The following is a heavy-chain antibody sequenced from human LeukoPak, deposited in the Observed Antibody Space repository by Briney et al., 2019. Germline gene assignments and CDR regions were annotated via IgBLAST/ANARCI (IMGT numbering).Heavy chain of an antibody. CDR2: IYYSGSI. CDR3: ARGAPSSGCDY. V-gene: IGHV4-59*01. Sequence: PSETLSLTCTVSGGSISSYYWSWIRQPPGKGLEWIGYIYYSGSINYNPSLKSRVTISVDTSKNQFSLKLSSVTAADTAVYYCARGAPSSGCDYWGQGTLVTVSS. D-gene: IGHD6-19*01. CDR1: GGSISSYY. J-gene: IGHJ4*02.